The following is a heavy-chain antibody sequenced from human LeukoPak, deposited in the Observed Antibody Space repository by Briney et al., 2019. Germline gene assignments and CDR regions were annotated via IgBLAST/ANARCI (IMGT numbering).Heavy chain of an antibody. CDR3: ARYRGVDGYWYFDL. J-gene: IGHJ2*01. D-gene: IGHD3-10*01. CDR1: GGSFSGYY. Sequence: PETLSLTCAVSGGSFSGYYRSWIRQPPGKGLEWIGEINHSVGTKNNPPLKKRVTISVDTSKNQLSLTLSTVISADTAVYYCARYRGVDGYWYFDLWGRGTLVTVSS. V-gene: IGHV4-34*01. CDR2: INHSVGT.